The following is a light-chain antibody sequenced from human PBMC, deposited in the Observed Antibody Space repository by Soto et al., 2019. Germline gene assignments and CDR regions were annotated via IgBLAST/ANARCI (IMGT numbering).Light chain of an antibody. CDR1: QSVSSN. CDR3: QQYNNWPPVT. J-gene: IGKJ4*01. V-gene: IGKV3-15*01. Sequence: EILVTQPPATLSLSRGERATLCCGASQSVSSNFAWYQQKPGQAPRLLIYGASTRATGIPARFSGSGSGTEFTLTISSLQSEDFAVYYCQQYNNWPPVTFGGGTKVDI. CDR2: GAS.